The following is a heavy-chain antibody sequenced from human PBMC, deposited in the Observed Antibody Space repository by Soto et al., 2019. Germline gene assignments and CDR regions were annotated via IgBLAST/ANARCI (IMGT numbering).Heavy chain of an antibody. CDR2: INHSGST. CDR3: ARAQFRVVRGFTFDP. CDR1: GGSFSGYY. V-gene: IGHV4-34*01. Sequence: SETLSLTCAVYGGSFSGYYWSWIRQPPGKGLEWIGEINHSGSTNYNPSLKSRVTISVDTSKNQFSLKLSSVTAADTAVYYCARAQFRVVRGFTFDPWGQGTLVTVSS. D-gene: IGHD3-10*01. J-gene: IGHJ5*02.